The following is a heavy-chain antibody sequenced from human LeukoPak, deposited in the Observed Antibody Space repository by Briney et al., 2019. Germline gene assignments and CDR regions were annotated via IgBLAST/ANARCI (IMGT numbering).Heavy chain of an antibody. CDR1: GFTFSSYS. CDR3: AREYSPPADY. V-gene: IGHV3-48*01. J-gene: IGHJ4*02. Sequence: GSPRLSCAASGFTFSSYSMNWVRQAPGKGLEWVSYISSSSSTIYYADSVKGRFTISRDNAKNSLYLQMNSLRAEDTAVYYCAREYSPPADYWGQGTLVTVSS. D-gene: IGHD5-12*01. CDR2: ISSSSSTI.